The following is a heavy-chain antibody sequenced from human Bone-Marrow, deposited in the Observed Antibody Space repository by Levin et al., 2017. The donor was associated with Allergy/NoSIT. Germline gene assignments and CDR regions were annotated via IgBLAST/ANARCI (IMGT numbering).Heavy chain of an antibody. CDR2: IFSGGST. CDR1: GFTLTTYV. V-gene: IGHV3-66*01. CDR3: SSAPGFSDY. J-gene: IGHJ4*02. Sequence: GESLKISCEASGFTLTTYVVTWVRQAPGKGLEWVSVIFSGGSTYYADSVKGRFTISRDNSKNTLYLQMNSLRVEDTAIYYCSSAPGFSDYWGQGTQVTVSS.